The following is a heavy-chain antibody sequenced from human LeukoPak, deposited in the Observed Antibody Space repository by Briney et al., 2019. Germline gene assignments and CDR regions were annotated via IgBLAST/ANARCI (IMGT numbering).Heavy chain of an antibody. CDR2: MNPNSGNT. D-gene: IGHD4-17*01. J-gene: IGHJ4*02. CDR1: GYTFSSYD. CDR3: ARTHYGDYVRGIDY. Sequence: ASVKVSCKASGYTFSSYDINWVRQATGQGLEWMGWMNPNSGNTGYAQKFQGRVAMTRSTSISTAYMELRSLRSDDTAVYYCARTHYGDYVRGIDYWGQGTLVTVSS. V-gene: IGHV1-8*02.